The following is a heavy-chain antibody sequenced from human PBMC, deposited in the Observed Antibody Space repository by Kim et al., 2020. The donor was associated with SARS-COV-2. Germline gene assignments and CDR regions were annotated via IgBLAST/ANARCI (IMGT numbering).Heavy chain of an antibody. V-gene: IGHV3-74*03. CDR3: ARDFHIAAVDY. Sequence: GGSLRLSCAASGFRISTYWMHWVRQVPGKGLLWLSRIKGDGSGATYADPVKGRFTVFRDNAKNMVYLQIDSLRDEDTALYYCARDFHIAAVDYWGQGTLVSVSS. J-gene: IGHJ4*02. D-gene: IGHD6-13*01. CDR1: GFRISTYW. CDR2: IKGDGSGA.